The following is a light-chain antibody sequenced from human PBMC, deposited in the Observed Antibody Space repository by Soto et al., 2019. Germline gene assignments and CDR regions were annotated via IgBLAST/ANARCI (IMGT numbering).Light chain of an antibody. J-gene: IGLJ2*01. V-gene: IGLV1-40*01. CDR2: GNS. Sequence: QSVLTQPPSVSGAPGQRVTISCTGSSSNIGAGYDVHWYQQLPGTAPKLLIYGNSNRPSGVPDRFSGSKSGTSASLAITGLQAEDEADYYCQSYDSSLSGSRFGGWTKLTVL. CDR3: QSYDSSLSGSR. CDR1: SSNIGAGYD.